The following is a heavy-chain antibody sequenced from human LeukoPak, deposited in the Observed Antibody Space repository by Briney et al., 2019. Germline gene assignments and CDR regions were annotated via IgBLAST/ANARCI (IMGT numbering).Heavy chain of an antibody. V-gene: IGHV3-53*01. CDR2: IYSGGST. J-gene: IGHJ4*02. D-gene: IGHD3-10*01. Sequence: GGSLRLSCAASGFTVSRNYMSWVSQAPGKGLEWVSVIYSGGSTYYADSVKGRFTISRDNTKSTLYIQMNSLRAEDTAVYYCARAKPKNMVRGLIMRRESRYYFDYWGQGTLVTVSS. CDR1: GFTVSRNY. CDR3: ARAKPKNMVRGLIMRRESRYYFDY.